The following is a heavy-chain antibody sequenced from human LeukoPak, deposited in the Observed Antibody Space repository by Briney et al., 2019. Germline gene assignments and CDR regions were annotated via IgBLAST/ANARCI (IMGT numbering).Heavy chain of an antibody. CDR3: ARDWACDY. CDR2: ISGSGSST. D-gene: IGHD3-16*01. CDR1: GFTFGSYA. V-gene: IGHV3-23*01. J-gene: IGHJ4*02. Sequence: GGSLRLSCAASGFTFGSYAVSWVRQAPGKGLAWVSAISGSGSSTYYADSVRGRFTISRDNSKNTLYLQMNSLRAEDTAVYYCARDWACDYWGQGTLVTVSS.